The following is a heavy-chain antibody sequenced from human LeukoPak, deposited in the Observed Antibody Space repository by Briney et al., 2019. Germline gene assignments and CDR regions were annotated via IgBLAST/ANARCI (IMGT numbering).Heavy chain of an antibody. CDR2: ISGSGGST. D-gene: IGHD3-10*01. Sequence: GGSLRLSCAASGFTFSSYSMNWVRQAPGKGLEWVSAISGSGGSTYYADSVKGRFTISRDNSKNTLYLQMNSLRAEDTAVYYCAKDYGSGSYYSEWFDPWGQGTLVTVSS. CDR3: AKDYGSGSYYSEWFDP. J-gene: IGHJ5*02. V-gene: IGHV3-23*01. CDR1: GFTFSSYS.